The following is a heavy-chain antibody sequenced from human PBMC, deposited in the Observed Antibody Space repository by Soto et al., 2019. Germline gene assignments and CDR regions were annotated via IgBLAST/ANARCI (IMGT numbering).Heavy chain of an antibody. CDR2: ISTYNGKT. V-gene: IGHV1-18*03. J-gene: IGHJ4*02. Sequence: QVQLVQSGAEVKKPGASVKVSCKASGYTFTSYGISWVRQAPGQGLEWVGRISTYNGKTKNAQKVQGRVTMTTDTSTSTAYMELRSLGSDDMAVYYCARDPQYSTSSQVFDYWGQGTLVTVSS. CDR1: GYTFTSYG. D-gene: IGHD6-6*01. CDR3: ARDPQYSTSSQVFDY.